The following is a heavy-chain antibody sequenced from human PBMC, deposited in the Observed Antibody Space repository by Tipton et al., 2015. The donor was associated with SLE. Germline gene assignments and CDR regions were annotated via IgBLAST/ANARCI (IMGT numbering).Heavy chain of an antibody. V-gene: IGHV3-15*07. J-gene: IGHJ4*02. CDR1: GFSFINAW. Sequence: AVSGFSFINAWMNWVRQAPGKGLEWVGRIKSNTAGGTTSYAAPVKGRFTISRDDSKNTLYMQMNSLKTEDTAVYYCTTGLGGNNYWGQGTLVTVSS. CDR3: TTGLGGNNY. D-gene: IGHD3-10*01. CDR2: IKSNTAGGTT.